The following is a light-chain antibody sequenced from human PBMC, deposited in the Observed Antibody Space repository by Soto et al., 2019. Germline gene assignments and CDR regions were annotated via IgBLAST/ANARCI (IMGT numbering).Light chain of an antibody. J-gene: IGKJ4*01. CDR3: QQLNNYPPLT. CDR1: QGISTY. Sequence: DFQLTQSPSFLSASVGDRVTITCRASQGISTYLAWYQQKPGKAPKLLIYTASTLQSGVPSRFGGSGSGTEFTLTISSLQPEDFATYYCQQLNNYPPLTFGGGTKVEIK. V-gene: IGKV1-9*01. CDR2: TAS.